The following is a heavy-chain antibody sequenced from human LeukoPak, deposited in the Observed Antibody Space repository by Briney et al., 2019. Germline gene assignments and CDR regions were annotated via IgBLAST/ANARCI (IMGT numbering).Heavy chain of an antibody. J-gene: IGHJ6*02. CDR1: GFTFADYG. Sequence: GGSLRLSCAASGFTFADYGMSWVRQAPGRGLEWVSGINWDGGSTGYADSVKGRLTISRDNAKNSLYLQMNSLRAEDTALYYCARNLVVPAAIVIHYYYGMDVWGQGTTVTVSS. CDR2: INWDGGST. V-gene: IGHV3-20*04. D-gene: IGHD2-2*01. CDR3: ARNLVVPAAIVIHYYYGMDV.